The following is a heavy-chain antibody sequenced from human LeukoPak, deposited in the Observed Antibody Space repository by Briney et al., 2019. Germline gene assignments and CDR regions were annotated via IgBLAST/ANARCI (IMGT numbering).Heavy chain of an antibody. J-gene: IGHJ6*02. CDR1: GFSFINYG. CDR2: ISHDGSNY. Sequence: GGSLRLSCAASGFSFINYGMHWVRQAPGKGLEWVASISHDGSNYYYADSVKGRFTISRDNSRNTLYLQMNSLKVEDTAVFYCTKAAAGSGDYGMDVWGQGTTVT. CDR3: TKAAAGSGDYGMDV. V-gene: IGHV3-30*18. D-gene: IGHD3-10*01.